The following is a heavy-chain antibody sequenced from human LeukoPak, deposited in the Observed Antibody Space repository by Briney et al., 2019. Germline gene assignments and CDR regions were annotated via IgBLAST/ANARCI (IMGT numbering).Heavy chain of an antibody. V-gene: IGHV3-30-3*01. Sequence: GGSLRLSCAASGFTFSSYAMHWVRQAPGKGLEWVAVISYDGSNKYYADSVKGRFTISRDNSKNTLYLQMNSLRAGDTAVYYCARDLGYWGQGTLVTVSS. D-gene: IGHD7-27*01. CDR3: ARDLGY. J-gene: IGHJ4*02. CDR2: ISYDGSNK. CDR1: GFTFSSYA.